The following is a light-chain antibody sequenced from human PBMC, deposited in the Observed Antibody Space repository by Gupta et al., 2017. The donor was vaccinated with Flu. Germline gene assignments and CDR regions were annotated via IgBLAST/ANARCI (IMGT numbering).Light chain of an antibody. Sequence: SLSASAELRVSITRRASQNIRWYLRWYQQKSGKAPKLLIYGASTLQSGVPSTFSGSGSGTDFPLTISSLQPEDFATFYCQPTYSRPWPFG. CDR3: QPTYSRPWP. J-gene: IGKJ3*01. CDR1: QNIRWY. V-gene: IGKV1-39*01. CDR2: GAS.